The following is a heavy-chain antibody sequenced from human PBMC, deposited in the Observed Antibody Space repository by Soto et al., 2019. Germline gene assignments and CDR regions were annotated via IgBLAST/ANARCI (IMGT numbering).Heavy chain of an antibody. Sequence: GGSLRLSCAASGFTFGSYSMVWVRQAPEKGLEWVSSIGGSSGHIYYADSLKGRFTISRDNAKNTLYLQMNSLRPEDTAVYYCAKFYGGKSAHTYTIDPWGQGTLVTVSS. J-gene: IGHJ5*02. D-gene: IGHD2-15*01. CDR3: AKFYGGKSAHTYTIDP. CDR2: IGGSSGHI. V-gene: IGHV3-21*04. CDR1: GFTFGSYS.